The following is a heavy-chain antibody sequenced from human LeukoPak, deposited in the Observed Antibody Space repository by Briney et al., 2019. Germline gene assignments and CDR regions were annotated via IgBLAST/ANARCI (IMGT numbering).Heavy chain of an antibody. D-gene: IGHD1-26*01. V-gene: IGHV3-7*01. CDR1: GFTFSSYW. CDR3: AREGSGSYPAFDY. Sequence: GGSLRLSCAASGFTFSSYWMSWVRQAPGKGLEWLANIKQDGSEKYYVDSVKGRFTISRDNAKNSLYLQMNSLRAEDTAVYYCAREGSGSYPAFDYWGQGTLVTVSS. CDR2: IKQDGSEK. J-gene: IGHJ4*02.